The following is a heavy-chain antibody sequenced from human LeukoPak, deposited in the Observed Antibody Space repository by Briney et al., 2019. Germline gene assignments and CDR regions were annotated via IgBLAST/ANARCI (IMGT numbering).Heavy chain of an antibody. D-gene: IGHD1-26*01. CDR3: TTDELVSGSYLSQFDY. CDR2: IKSKTDGGTT. CDR1: GFTFSNAW. V-gene: IGHV3-15*01. Sequence: GGSLRLSCAASGFTFSNAWMSWVRQAPGKGLEWVGRIKSKTDGGTTDYAAPVKGRFTISRDDSKNTLYLQMNSPKTEDTAVYYCTTDELVSGSYLSQFDYWGQGTLVTVSS. J-gene: IGHJ4*02.